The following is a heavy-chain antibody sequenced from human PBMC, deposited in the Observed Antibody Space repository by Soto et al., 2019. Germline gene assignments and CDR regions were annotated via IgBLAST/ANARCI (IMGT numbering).Heavy chain of an antibody. J-gene: IGHJ6*02. V-gene: IGHV3-30-3*01. CDR1: GFTFSDYA. CDR2: ISFDGSNE. CDR3: ASPAATVIFYSGMDV. D-gene: IGHD4-17*01. Sequence: QVQLGEFVGGVVQPGRSLRLSCAASGFTFSDYAMHWVRQAPGKVLEWGAIISFDGSNEHYADSVQGRFTISRDNSENTLYLQMNSLRADDTAVYYCASPAATVIFYSGMDVWGQGTTVTVSS.